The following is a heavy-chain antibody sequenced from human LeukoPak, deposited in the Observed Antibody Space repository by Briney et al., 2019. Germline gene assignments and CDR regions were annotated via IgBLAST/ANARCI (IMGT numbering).Heavy chain of an antibody. V-gene: IGHV5-51*01. J-gene: IGHJ4*02. CDR1: GYSFATYW. Sequence: GESLKISCRGSGYSFATYWIGWVRQMPGKGLEWMGIVYPGDSDTRYSPSFQGQVTISADKSISTAYLQWSSLKASDTAMYYCAITMVAELDYWGQGTLVTVSS. CDR2: VYPGDSDT. CDR3: AITMVAELDY. D-gene: IGHD3-10*01.